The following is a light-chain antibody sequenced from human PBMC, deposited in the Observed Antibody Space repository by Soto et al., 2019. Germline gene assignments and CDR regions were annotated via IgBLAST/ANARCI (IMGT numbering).Light chain of an antibody. Sequence: DIPMTQSPSSLSASVGDRVTITCRASRSISNYLNWYQQKSVQVPRLLIYAASSLQPGVPSRFSGTGTGTAFTLTITSLQPEDSATYYSQQSYSVPRFGQGTRVDLK. CDR2: AAS. CDR1: RSISNY. J-gene: IGKJ1*01. CDR3: QQSYSVPR. V-gene: IGKV1-39*01.